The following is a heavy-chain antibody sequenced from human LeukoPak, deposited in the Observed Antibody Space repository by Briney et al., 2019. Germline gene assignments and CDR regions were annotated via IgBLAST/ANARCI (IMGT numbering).Heavy chain of an antibody. CDR3: ARGGDPDY. D-gene: IGHD2-21*02. V-gene: IGHV3-48*04. CDR2: ISSSSGTI. J-gene: IGHJ4*02. Sequence: GGSLRLSCAASGFTFSSCNLNWVRQAPGKGLEWVSYISSSSGTIYYADSVKGRFTISRDNAKNSLYLQMNSLRAEDTAVYYCARGGDPDYWGQGTLVTVSS. CDR1: GFTFSSCN.